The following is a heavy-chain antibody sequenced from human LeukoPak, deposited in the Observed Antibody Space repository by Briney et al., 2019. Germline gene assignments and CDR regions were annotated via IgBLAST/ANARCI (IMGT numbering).Heavy chain of an antibody. Sequence: ASVKVSCKASGYTFTTYYMHWVRQAPGQGLEWLGLNNPTAGTTTYAQKFQGRVAMTRDTSTSTVYMELSSLRSEDTAVYYCARVYRDCRITSCYNDAFDIWGQGTMVTVSS. J-gene: IGHJ3*02. CDR2: NNPTAGTT. D-gene: IGHD2-2*01. CDR1: GYTFTTYY. V-gene: IGHV1-46*01. CDR3: ARVYRDCRITSCYNDAFDI.